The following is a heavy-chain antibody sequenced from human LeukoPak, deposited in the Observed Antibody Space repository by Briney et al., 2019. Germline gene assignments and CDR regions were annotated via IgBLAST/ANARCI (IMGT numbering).Heavy chain of an antibody. CDR3: ARDGHDILTGYYPSNWFDP. D-gene: IGHD3-9*01. V-gene: IGHV3-74*01. CDR1: GFTFSSYW. CDR2: INSDGSST. J-gene: IGHJ5*02. Sequence: GSLRLSCAASGFTFSSYWMHWVRQSPGKGLVWVSRINSDGSSTSYADSVKGRFTISRDNAKNTLYLQMNRLRAQDTAVYYCARDGHDILTGYYPSNWFDPWGQGTLVTVSS.